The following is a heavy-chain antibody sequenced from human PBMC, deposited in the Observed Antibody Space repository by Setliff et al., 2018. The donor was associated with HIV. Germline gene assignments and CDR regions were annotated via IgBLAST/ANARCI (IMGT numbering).Heavy chain of an antibody. V-gene: IGHV4-38-2*01. CDR1: NSANTSRYS. CDR2: SSHSGAT. CDR3: TRHAPGSDYGDAYYFDY. D-gene: IGHD4-17*01. Sequence: SETLSLTCAVSNSANTSRYSWGWIRQSPEKGLEWIGTSSHSGATFYNPSLRSRVNMSIDTSTRQFSLNLTSVTAADTAVYYCTRHAPGSDYGDAYYFDYWGQGRLVTVSS. J-gene: IGHJ4*02.